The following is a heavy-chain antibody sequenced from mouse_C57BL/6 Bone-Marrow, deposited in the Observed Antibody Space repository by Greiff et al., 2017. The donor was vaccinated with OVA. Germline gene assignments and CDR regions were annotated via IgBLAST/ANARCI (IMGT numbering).Heavy chain of an antibody. Sequence: VQLQQSGPELVKPGASVKISCKASGYTFTDYYMNWVKQSHGKSLEWIGDINPNNGGTSYNQKFKGKATLTVDKSSSTAYMELRSLTSEDSAVYYCARCLLLRYFDYWGQGTTLTVSS. CDR1: GYTFTDYY. D-gene: IGHD1-1*01. CDR2: INPNNGGT. CDR3: ARCLLLRYFDY. V-gene: IGHV1-26*01. J-gene: IGHJ2*01.